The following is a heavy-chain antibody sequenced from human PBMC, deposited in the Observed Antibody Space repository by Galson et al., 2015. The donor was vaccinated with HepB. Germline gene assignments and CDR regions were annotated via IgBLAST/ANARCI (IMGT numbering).Heavy chain of an antibody. D-gene: IGHD1-1*01. V-gene: IGHV1-3*01. Sequence: SVKVSCKASGYTFTSYAMHWVRQAPGQRLEWMGWINAGNGNTKYSQKFQGRVTITRDTSASTAYMELSSLRSEDTAVYYCARAGGWYNWNDVPYYYYYGMDVWGQGTTVTVSS. CDR3: ARAGGWYNWNDVPYYYYYGMDV. J-gene: IGHJ6*02. CDR1: GYTFTSYA. CDR2: INAGNGNT.